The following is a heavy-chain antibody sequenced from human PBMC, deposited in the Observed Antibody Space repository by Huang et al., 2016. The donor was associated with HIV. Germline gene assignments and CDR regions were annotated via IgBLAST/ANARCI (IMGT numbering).Heavy chain of an antibody. D-gene: IGHD3-22*01. CDR3: ATVDYYDTSGPQRGYFDN. V-gene: IGHV1-69*01. CDR2: IIPTLGTA. J-gene: IGHJ4*02. CDR1: GGSFRNFA. Sequence: QVQLVQSGAEVKKPGSSVKVSCKASGGSFRNFAIGWVRQAPGQGLEWMGGIIPTLGTANDAKKFQGRGTIIADESTSTAYMELSSLRSEDTAVYYCATVDYYDTSGPQRGYFDNWGQGTLVTVSS.